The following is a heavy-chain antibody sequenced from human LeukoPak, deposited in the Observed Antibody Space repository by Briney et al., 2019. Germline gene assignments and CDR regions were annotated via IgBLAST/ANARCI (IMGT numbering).Heavy chain of an antibody. CDR2: IYYSGST. Sequence: PSETLSLTCTVSGGSISSYYWSWIRQPPGKGLEWIGYIYYSGSTYYNPSLKSRVTISVDTSKNQFSLKLSSVTAADTAVYYCAREYYDILTGYYRFDYWGQGTLVTVSS. D-gene: IGHD3-9*01. J-gene: IGHJ4*02. V-gene: IGHV4-59*01. CDR3: AREYYDILTGYYRFDY. CDR1: GGSISSYY.